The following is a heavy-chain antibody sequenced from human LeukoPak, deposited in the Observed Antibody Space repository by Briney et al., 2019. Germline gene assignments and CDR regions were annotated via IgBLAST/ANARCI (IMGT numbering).Heavy chain of an antibody. J-gene: IGHJ4*02. CDR2: INPNSGGT. CDR3: AREYSSSHPPFDY. D-gene: IGHD6-6*01. CDR1: GYTFTGYY. V-gene: IGHV1-2*02. Sequence: ASVKVSCKASGYTFTGYYMHWVRQAPGQGLEWMGWINPNSGGTNYAQKFQGRVTMTRDTSISTAYMELSRLTSDDTAVYYCAREYSSSHPPFDYWGQGTLVTVSS.